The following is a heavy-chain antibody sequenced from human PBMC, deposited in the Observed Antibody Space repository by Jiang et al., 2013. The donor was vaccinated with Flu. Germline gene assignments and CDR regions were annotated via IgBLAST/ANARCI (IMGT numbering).Heavy chain of an antibody. CDR1: TSYA. CDR2: INTNTGNP. Sequence: TSYAMNWVRQAPGQGLEWMGWINTNTGNPTYAQGFTGRFVFSLDTSVSTAYLQICSLKAEDTAVYYCATREGDYDQSYYYYYGMDVWGQGTTVTVSS. CDR3: ATREGDYDQSYYYYYGMDV. J-gene: IGHJ6*02. V-gene: IGHV7-4-1*01. D-gene: IGHD4-17*01.